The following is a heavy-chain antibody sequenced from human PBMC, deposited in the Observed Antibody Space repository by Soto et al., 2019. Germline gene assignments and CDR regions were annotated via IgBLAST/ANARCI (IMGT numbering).Heavy chain of an antibody. CDR2: ISSSSSYI. D-gene: IGHD6-19*01. V-gene: IGHV3-21*01. CDR1: GFTFSSYS. J-gene: IGHJ4*02. CDR3: AREKEDSSGWSFDY. Sequence: GGSLRLSCAASGFTFSSYSMNWVRQAPGKGLEWVSSISSSSSYIYYSDSVKGRFTISRDNAKNSLYLQMNSLRAEDTAVYYCAREKEDSSGWSFDYWGQGTLVTAPQ.